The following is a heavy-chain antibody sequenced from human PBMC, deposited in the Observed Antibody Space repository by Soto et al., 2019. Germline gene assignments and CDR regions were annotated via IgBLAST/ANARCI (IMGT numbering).Heavy chain of an antibody. Sequence: GGSLRLSCAASGLTFSSYRMHWVRQVPGKGLEWVAAISYDGNKKNIADSVKGRFTISRDNAKNSLYLQMNSLRAEDTAVYYCARILNRYCSGGSCYSDGMDVWGQGTTVTVSS. J-gene: IGHJ6*02. CDR3: ARILNRYCSGGSCYSDGMDV. D-gene: IGHD2-15*01. V-gene: IGHV3-30*03. CDR1: GLTFSSYR. CDR2: ISYDGNKK.